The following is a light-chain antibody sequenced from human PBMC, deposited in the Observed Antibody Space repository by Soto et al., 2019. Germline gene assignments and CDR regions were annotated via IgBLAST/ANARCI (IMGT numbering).Light chain of an antibody. CDR3: SSYTSSAHYV. V-gene: IGLV2-14*01. J-gene: IGLJ1*01. CDR1: SSDVGGYNY. CDR2: EVS. Sequence: LTQPASVSGSPGQSITISCTGTSSDVGGYNYVSWYQQHPGKAPKLMIYEVSNRPSGVSNRFSGSKSGNTASLTISGLQAEDEADYYCSSYTSSAHYVFGTGTKVTVL.